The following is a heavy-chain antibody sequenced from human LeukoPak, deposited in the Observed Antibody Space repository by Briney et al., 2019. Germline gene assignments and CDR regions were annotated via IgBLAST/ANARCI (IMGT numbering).Heavy chain of an antibody. D-gene: IGHD3-10*01. V-gene: IGHV1-69*04. J-gene: IGHJ4*02. Sequence: SVKVSCKASGCTFSSYAISWVRQAPGQGLEWMGRIIPILGIANYAQKFQGRVTITADKSTSTAYMELSSLRSEDTAVYYCARERRGTGFDYWGQGTLVTVSS. CDR1: GCTFSSYA. CDR3: ARERRGTGFDY. CDR2: IIPILGIA.